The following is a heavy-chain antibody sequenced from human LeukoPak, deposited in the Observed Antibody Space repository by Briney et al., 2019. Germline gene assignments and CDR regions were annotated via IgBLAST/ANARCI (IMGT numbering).Heavy chain of an antibody. CDR1: EFTFSNYW. D-gene: IGHD2-2*01. Sequence: GGSLRLSCAASEFTFSNYWMSWVRQAPGKGLEWVANIQQDGSEKYYVDSVKGRFTISRDNAKNSLYLQMNSLRAEDTAVYYCATAHCSSISCQGGDAFDIWGQGTKVTVSS. V-gene: IGHV3-7*01. CDR2: IQQDGSEK. CDR3: ATAHCSSISCQGGDAFDI. J-gene: IGHJ3*02.